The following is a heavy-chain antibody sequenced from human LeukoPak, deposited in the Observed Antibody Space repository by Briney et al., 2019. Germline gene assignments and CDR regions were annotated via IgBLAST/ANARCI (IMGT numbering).Heavy chain of an antibody. J-gene: IGHJ4*02. CDR2: ISSSSSYI. CDR3: ARGYVVVPAAMVVY. D-gene: IGHD2-2*01. V-gene: IGHV3-21*01. CDR1: GFTFSSYS. Sequence: AGGSLRLSCAASGFTFSSYSMNWVRQAPEKGLEWVSSISSSSSYIYYADSVKGRFTISRDNAKNSLYLQMNSLRAEDTAVYYCARGYVVVPAAMVVYWGQGTLVTVSS.